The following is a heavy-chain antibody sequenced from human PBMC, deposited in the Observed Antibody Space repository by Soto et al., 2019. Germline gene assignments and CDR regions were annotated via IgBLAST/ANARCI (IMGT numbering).Heavy chain of an antibody. CDR2: ISAYNGNT. J-gene: IGHJ4*02. D-gene: IGHD6-19*01. V-gene: IGHV1-18*01. CDR3: ARDYLTGYSSGWWGSGFDY. CDR1: GYTFTSYG. Sequence: QVQLVQSGAEVKKPGASVKVSCKASGYTFTSYGISWVRQAPGQGLEWMGWISAYNGNTNYAQKLQGRVTMTTDTSTSTASMELRSLRSDDTAVYYCARDYLTGYSSGWWGSGFDYWGQGTLVTVSS.